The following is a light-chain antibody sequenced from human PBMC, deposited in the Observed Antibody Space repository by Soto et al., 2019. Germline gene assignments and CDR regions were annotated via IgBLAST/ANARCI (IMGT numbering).Light chain of an antibody. Sequence: QSVLTQPPSASGTPGQRVTISCSGSSSNIGSNTVNWYQQLPGTAPKLLIYSNNQRPSGGPDRFSGSKSGTSASLAISGLHSENEATYYWAAWDASLTFYVFGTGPKVPVL. CDR2: SNN. V-gene: IGLV1-44*01. CDR3: AAWDASLTFYV. J-gene: IGLJ1*01. CDR1: SSNIGSNT.